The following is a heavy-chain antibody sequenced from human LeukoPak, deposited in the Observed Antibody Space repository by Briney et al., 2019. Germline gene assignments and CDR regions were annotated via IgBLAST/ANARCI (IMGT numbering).Heavy chain of an antibody. CDR3: ARGSVITPRDAFDI. J-gene: IGHJ3*02. V-gene: IGHV1-69*04. CDR2: IIPILGIA. D-gene: IGHD3-22*01. CDR1: GGTFSSYA. Sequence: SVKVSCKASGGTFSSYAISWVRQAPGQGLEWMGRIIPILGIANYAQKFQGRVTITADKSTSTAYMELSSLRSEDTAVYYCARGSVITPRDAFDIWGQGTMVTVSS.